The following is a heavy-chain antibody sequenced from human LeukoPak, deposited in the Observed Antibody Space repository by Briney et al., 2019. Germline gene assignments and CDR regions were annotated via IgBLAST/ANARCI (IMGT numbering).Heavy chain of an antibody. Sequence: GGSLRLSYAASGFTFSSYGMSWVRQAPGKGLAWVSAISGSGGSTYYADSVKGRFTISRDNSKNTLYLQMNSRRADDTAVYYCAKDRATYYYGSGSYPLWGQGTLVTVSS. D-gene: IGHD3-10*01. CDR2: ISGSGGST. V-gene: IGHV3-23*01. CDR3: AKDRATYYYGSGSYPL. J-gene: IGHJ4*02. CDR1: GFTFSSYG.